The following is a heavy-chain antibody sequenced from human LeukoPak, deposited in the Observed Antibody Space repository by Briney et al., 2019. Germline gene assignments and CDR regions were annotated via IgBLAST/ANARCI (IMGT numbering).Heavy chain of an antibody. V-gene: IGHV4-39*01. Sequence: SESLSLTCTVSGGSISSSSYHWGWIRQPPGKGPEWIGSIYYSGSTYYNPSLKSRVTISVDTSKDQFSLKLSSVTAADTAVYYCAPWDGRGPVDYWGQGTLVTVSS. CDR2: IYYSGST. CDR1: GGSISSSSYH. J-gene: IGHJ4*02. CDR3: APWDGRGPVDY. D-gene: IGHD5-24*01.